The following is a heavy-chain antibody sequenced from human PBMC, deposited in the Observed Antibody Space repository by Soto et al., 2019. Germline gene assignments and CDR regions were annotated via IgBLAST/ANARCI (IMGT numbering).Heavy chain of an antibody. J-gene: IGHJ6*02. D-gene: IGHD1-26*01. CDR3: ARDRGSLDWLNYYGMDV. V-gene: IGHV1-18*01. CDR1: GYTFTSYG. Sequence: GASVKVSCKASGYTFTSYGISWVRQAPGQGLEWMGWISAYNGNTNYAQKLQGRVTMTTDTSTSTAYKELRSLRSDDTAVYYCARDRGSLDWLNYYGMDVWGQGTTVTVSS. CDR2: ISAYNGNT.